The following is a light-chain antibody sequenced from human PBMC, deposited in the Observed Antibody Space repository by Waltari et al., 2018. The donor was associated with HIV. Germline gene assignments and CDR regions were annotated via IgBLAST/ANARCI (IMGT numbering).Light chain of an antibody. CDR3: ASFTGDNTVM. J-gene: IGLJ3*02. CDR1: ARDFGLYTF. V-gene: IGLV2-14*03. Sequence: AVTQPASVSGLPGQSTTLSCTGDARDFGLYTFVSWYQQHSGKPPKLILYDVDSRASGVSDRFSGSMSGNTASLTISGLRTEDEAHYYCASFTGDNTVMFGGGTEVTVL. CDR2: DVD.